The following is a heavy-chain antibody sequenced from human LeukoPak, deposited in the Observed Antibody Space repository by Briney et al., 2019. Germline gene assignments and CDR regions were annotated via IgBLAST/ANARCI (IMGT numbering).Heavy chain of an antibody. Sequence: ASVKVSCKASGFTFTSNYLHWVRQAPGQGLEWMGIINPNSGGTSYAQKFQGRVTLTRDTSTSTVSMELSSLRSEDTAIYYCARGGIVAVTAIIDYWGQGTLVTVSS. CDR2: INPNSGGT. CDR3: ARGGIVAVTAIIDY. J-gene: IGHJ4*02. CDR1: GFTFTSNY. D-gene: IGHD2-21*02. V-gene: IGHV1-46*01.